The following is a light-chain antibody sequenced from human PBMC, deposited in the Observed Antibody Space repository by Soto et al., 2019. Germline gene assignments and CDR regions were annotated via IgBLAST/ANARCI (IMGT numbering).Light chain of an antibody. Sequence: DIVMTQSPLSLPVTPGEPASISCRSSQSLLHSNGYNYLDWYLQKPGQSPQLLIYFGSNRASGVPERFIGSGTGTDFTLKISRVEADDVGVYYCMQALQTPPWTFGQGTKVEI. CDR3: MQALQTPPWT. CDR1: QSLLHSNGYNY. V-gene: IGKV2-28*01. CDR2: FGS. J-gene: IGKJ1*01.